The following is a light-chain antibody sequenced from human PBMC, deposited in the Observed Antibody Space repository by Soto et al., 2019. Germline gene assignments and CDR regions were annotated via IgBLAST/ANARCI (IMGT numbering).Light chain of an antibody. CDR3: QQRNVWPPVT. V-gene: IGKV3-11*01. CDR1: PSVTNY. CDR2: GAF. J-gene: IGKJ5*01. Sequence: IVFTQSPPTPSLSPGERATLSCRASPSVTNYLAWYQQRPGQAPRLLIFGAFNRATGIPARFSGSGSGTDFTLTISSLEPEDSAVYYCQQRNVWPPVTFGQGTRLEIK.